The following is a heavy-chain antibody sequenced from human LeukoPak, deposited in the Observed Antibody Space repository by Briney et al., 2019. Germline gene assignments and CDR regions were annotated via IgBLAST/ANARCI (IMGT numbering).Heavy chain of an antibody. CDR1: GGSISSYH. J-gene: IGHJ4*02. Sequence: SETLSLTCTVSGGSISSYHWSWIRQPPGKGLEWIGYIYYSGSTNYNPFLKSRVTISVDTSKNQFSLKLSSVTAADTAVYYCARGPNYYDSSRLGYWGQGTLVTVSS. CDR3: ARGPNYYDSSRLGY. D-gene: IGHD3-22*01. CDR2: IYYSGST. V-gene: IGHV4-59*01.